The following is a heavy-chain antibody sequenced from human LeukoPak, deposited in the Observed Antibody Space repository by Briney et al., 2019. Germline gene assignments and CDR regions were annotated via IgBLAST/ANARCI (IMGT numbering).Heavy chain of an antibody. CDR2: ISYDGSNK. V-gene: IGHV3-30*18. D-gene: IGHD3-10*01. CDR3: AKDSSSGSSYYFHGMDV. CDR1: GFTFSSYG. J-gene: IGHJ6*02. Sequence: PGGSLRLSCAASGFTFSSYGMHWVRQAPGKGLEWVAVISYDGSNKYYADSVRGRFTISRDNSKNTLYLQMNSLRAEDTALYYCAKDSSSGSSYYFHGMDVWGQGTTVTVSS.